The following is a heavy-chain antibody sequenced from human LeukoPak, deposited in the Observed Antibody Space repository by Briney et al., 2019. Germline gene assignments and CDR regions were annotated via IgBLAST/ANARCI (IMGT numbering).Heavy chain of an antibody. CDR2: INTNSGNP. J-gene: IGHJ4*02. V-gene: IGHV7-4-1*02. Sequence: ASVKVSCKTSGYSFYAINWVRQAPGQGLEWMGWINTNSGNPTYAQGFTGRYVFSLDTSVSTAYLQISGLKADDTAVYYCGRDPKLGIRGYTYGYIDYWGQGTLVTVSS. CDR1: GYSFYA. CDR3: GRDPKLGIRGYTYGYIDY. D-gene: IGHD5-18*01.